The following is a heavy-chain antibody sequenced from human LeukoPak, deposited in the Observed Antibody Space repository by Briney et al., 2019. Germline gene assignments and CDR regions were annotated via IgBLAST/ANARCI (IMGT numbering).Heavy chain of an antibody. CDR2: IRDSSNYK. CDR1: RFTFSSFN. V-gene: IGHV3-21*01. J-gene: IGHJ4*02. Sequence: GGSLRLSCAASRFTFSSFNMNWVRQAPGKGLEWVSSIRDSSNYKYYADSVKGRFTISRDNSKNTLYLQMNSLRAGDTAVYYCAKPHFDDWGQGTLVTVSS. CDR3: AKPHFDD.